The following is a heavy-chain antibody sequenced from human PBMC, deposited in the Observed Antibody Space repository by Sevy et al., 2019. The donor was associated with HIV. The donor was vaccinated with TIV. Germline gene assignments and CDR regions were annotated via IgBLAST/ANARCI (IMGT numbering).Heavy chain of an antibody. D-gene: IGHD6-13*01. CDR3: ARSMGQQLDAFDI. CDR2: IYSYGET. CDR1: GASIRNSSYY. Sequence: SETLSLTCTVSGASIRNSSYYWAWIRQPPGKGLEWIGYIYSYGETYYNSSLKSRVTISVDTSKNQFSLSLTSVTAADTAIYFCARSMGQQLDAFDIWGQGTMVTVSS. V-gene: IGHV4-39*01. J-gene: IGHJ3*02.